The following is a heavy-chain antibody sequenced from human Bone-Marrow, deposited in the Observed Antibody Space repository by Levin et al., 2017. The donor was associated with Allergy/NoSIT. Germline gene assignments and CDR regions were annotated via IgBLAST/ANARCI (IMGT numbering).Heavy chain of an antibody. D-gene: IGHD2-15*01. CDR1: GGSFRGYF. V-gene: IGHV4-34*01. Sequence: SETLSLTCAVSGGSFRGYFWNWVRQTPGKGLEWIGDISDSGTTNYNPSLKTRVTMSVDTSKSQFSLHVTSVTAADTAVYYCVRGVPWPHSHWFDPWGQGTLVTVSS. J-gene: IGHJ5*02. CDR3: VRGVPWPHSHWFDP. CDR2: ISDSGTT.